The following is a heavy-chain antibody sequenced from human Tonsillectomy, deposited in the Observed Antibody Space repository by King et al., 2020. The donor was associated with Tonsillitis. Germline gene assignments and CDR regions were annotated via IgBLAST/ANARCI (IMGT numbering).Heavy chain of an antibody. CDR3: GSGYYFDSSGEAWFDP. V-gene: IGHV1-46*03. D-gene: IGHD3-22*01. CDR1: EYSFTKYD. J-gene: IGHJ5*02. Sequence: QLVQSGAEVKKSWASVKVSCKASEYSFTKYDMHWVRHAPGQWLEWMVVINPSDGSTTYAQKFQGRVTMTRDTSTGTVYMELNSLRSEDTAVYYCGSGYYFDSSGEAWFDPWGQGSLVTVSS. CDR2: INPSDGST.